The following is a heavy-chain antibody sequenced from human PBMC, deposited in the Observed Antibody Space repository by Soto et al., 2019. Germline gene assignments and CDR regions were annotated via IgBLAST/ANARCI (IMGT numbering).Heavy chain of an antibody. CDR2: ISGSGGST. CDR3: AKDRDIVVVPAAIFDY. J-gene: IGHJ4*02. Sequence: PGGSLRLSCAASGFTFSSYAMSWVRQAPGKGLEWVSAISGSGGSTYYADSVKGRFTISRDNSKNTLYLQMNSLRAEDTAVYYCAKDRDIVVVPAAIFDYWGQGTLVTVSS. CDR1: GFTFSSYA. V-gene: IGHV3-23*01. D-gene: IGHD2-2*01.